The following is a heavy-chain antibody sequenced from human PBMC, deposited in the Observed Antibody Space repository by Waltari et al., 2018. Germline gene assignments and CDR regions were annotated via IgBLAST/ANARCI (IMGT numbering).Heavy chain of an antibody. Sequence: QVQLQESGPGLVKPSETLSLTCAVSGYSISSGYYWGWIRQPPGKGLEWIGSIYHSGSNYYNPSRKSRVTISVDTSKNQFSLKLSAVTAADTAVYYCARVRAVAGTDFDYWGQGTLVTVSS. CDR3: ARVRAVAGTDFDY. CDR2: IYHSGSN. J-gene: IGHJ4*02. D-gene: IGHD6-19*01. CDR1: GYSISSGYY. V-gene: IGHV4-38-2*01.